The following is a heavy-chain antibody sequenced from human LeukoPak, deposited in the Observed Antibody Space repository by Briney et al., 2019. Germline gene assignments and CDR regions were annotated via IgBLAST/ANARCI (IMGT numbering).Heavy chain of an antibody. J-gene: IGHJ6*02. Sequence: GGSLRLSCAASGFTFSSYGMHWVRQAPGKGLEWVAFIRYDGSNKYYADSVKGRFTISRDNSKNTLYLQMNSLRAEDTAVYYCAKSGYCSSTSCRIYYYYGMDVWGQGTTATVSS. CDR2: IRYDGSNK. CDR1: GFTFSSYG. CDR3: AKSGYCSSTSCRIYYYYGMDV. D-gene: IGHD2-2*01. V-gene: IGHV3-30*02.